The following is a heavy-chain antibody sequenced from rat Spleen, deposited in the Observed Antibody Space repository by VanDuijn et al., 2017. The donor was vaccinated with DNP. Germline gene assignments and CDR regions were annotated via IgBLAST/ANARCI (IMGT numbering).Heavy chain of an antibody. D-gene: IGHD1-4*01. V-gene: IGHV5-31*01. Sequence: EVQLVETGGGLVQPGKSLKLSCVASGFIFSNYWMTWIRQAPGKGLEWVASITNNGGVTYYPESVKGRFTISRDNAKSSLYLQMNSLKSEDTATYYCARHGYLDYWGQGVMVTVSS. CDR1: GFIFSNYW. CDR2: ITNNGGVT. CDR3: ARHGYLDY. J-gene: IGHJ2*01.